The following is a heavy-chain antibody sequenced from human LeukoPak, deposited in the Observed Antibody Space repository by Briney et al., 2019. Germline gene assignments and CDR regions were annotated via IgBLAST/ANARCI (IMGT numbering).Heavy chain of an antibody. CDR2: ITYDGSKE. CDR1: GFTFSSSA. D-gene: IGHD5-12*01. V-gene: IGHV3-30*18. J-gene: IGHJ4*02. CDR3: AKDQYSAEGASDY. Sequence: GGSLRLSCAASGFTFSSSAMSWVRQAPGKGLEWVAVITYDGSKEYYAASVKGRFTISRDNSKNTLYLQMNSLRAEDTAVYYCAKDQYSAEGASDYWGQGTLVTVSS.